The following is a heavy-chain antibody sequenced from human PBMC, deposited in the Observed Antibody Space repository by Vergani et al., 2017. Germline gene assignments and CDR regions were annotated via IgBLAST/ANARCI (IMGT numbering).Heavy chain of an antibody. CDR3: ARDQVLVTVTGGYYYYYMDV. D-gene: IGHD4-11*01. Sequence: QLQLQESGPGLVKPSETLSLTCTVSGGSISSSSYYWGWIRQPPGKGLEWIGSIYYSGSTNYNPSLKSRVTISVDTSKNQFSLKLSSVTAADTAVYYCARDQVLVTVTGGYYYYYMDVWGKGTTVTVSS. CDR2: IYYSGST. CDR1: GGSISSSSYY. V-gene: IGHV4-39*07. J-gene: IGHJ6*03.